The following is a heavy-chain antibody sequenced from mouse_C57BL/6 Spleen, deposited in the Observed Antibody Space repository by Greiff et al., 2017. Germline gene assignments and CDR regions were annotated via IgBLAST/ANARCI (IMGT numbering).Heavy chain of an antibody. J-gene: IGHJ1*03. CDR2: ITHSGET. Sequence: VQLQESGPGLVKPSPSLFLTCSITGFPITSGYYWIWIRQSPGKPLEWMGYITHSGETFYNPSLQSPISITRETSTNQYFLQLNSVTTEDTAMYYCSGDNYGYWYFDGWGTGTTVTVSS. CDR3: SGDNYGYWYFDG. CDR1: GFPITSGYY. V-gene: IGHV12-3*01. D-gene: IGHD1-1*02.